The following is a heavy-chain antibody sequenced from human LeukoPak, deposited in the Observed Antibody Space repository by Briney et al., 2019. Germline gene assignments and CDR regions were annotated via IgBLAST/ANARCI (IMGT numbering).Heavy chain of an antibody. D-gene: IGHD3-10*02. V-gene: IGHV3-21*01. J-gene: IGHJ4*02. CDR1: GFTFNSHA. CDR3: ARDPNVLGITPYYFDF. Sequence: GGSLRLSCEASGFTFNSHAMTWVRQAPGKGLEWVASISSDSSYIDYADSVKGRFTISRDNAKNSLFLKTDTLRGDDTGIYYCARDPNVLGITPYYFDFWGQGTLVTVSS. CDR2: ISSDSSYI.